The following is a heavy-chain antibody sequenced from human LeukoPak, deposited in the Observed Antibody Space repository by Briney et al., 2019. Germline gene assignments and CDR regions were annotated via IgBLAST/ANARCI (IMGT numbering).Heavy chain of an antibody. J-gene: IGHJ3*02. Sequence: SVKVSXKASGGTFSSYAISWVRQAPGQGLEWMGGIIPIFGTANYAQKFQGRVTITTDESTSTAYMELSSLRSEDTAVYYCARDTGYSGSYHDAFDIWGQGTMVTVSS. CDR2: IIPIFGTA. CDR3: ARDTGYSGSYHDAFDI. V-gene: IGHV1-69*05. D-gene: IGHD1-26*01. CDR1: GGTFSSYA.